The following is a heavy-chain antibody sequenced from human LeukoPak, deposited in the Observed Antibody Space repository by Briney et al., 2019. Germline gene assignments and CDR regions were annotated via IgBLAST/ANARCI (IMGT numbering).Heavy chain of an antibody. CDR2: IYYSGRT. J-gene: IGHJ6*03. CDR1: GGSISSGSYY. CDR3: ARYYDTLSYMDV. V-gene: IGHV4-30-4*08. Sequence: SQTLSLTCTVSGGSISSGSYYWSWIRQPPGKGLEWIGYIYYSGRTYSNPSLKSRLALSVDTSKNQFSLKLSSVTAADTAVYFCARYYDTLSYMDVWGKGTTVTVSS. D-gene: IGHD3-9*01.